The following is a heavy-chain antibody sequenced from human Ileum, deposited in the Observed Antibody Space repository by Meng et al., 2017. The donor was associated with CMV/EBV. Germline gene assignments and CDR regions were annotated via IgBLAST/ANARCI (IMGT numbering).Heavy chain of an antibody. CDR2: INSDGRTT. Sequence: YFADSGFTFSIYWMTWVRKAQGKGLWWVSRINSDGRTTTYADSVKSRFTISRDKAKNTLYLQMDSLRAEDTAVYYCARSWSGYSLGYWGQGTLVTVS. V-gene: IGHV3-74*01. CDR3: ARSWSGYSLGY. CDR1: GFTFSIYW. D-gene: IGHD3-3*01. J-gene: IGHJ4*02.